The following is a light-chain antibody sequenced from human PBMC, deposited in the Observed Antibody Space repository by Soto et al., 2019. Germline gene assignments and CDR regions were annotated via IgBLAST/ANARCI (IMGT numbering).Light chain of an antibody. J-gene: IGKJ2*01. Sequence: DIQMTQSPSSLSVSVGDRVTITCRASQTISIYLNWYQQKPGTAPQLLMYASFNLQSGVPSRFSGSGSGTGFTLTISSLQPEDFATYYCQQSYSTPYTVGQGTNLEI. V-gene: IGKV1-39*01. CDR2: ASF. CDR3: QQSYSTPYT. CDR1: QTISIY.